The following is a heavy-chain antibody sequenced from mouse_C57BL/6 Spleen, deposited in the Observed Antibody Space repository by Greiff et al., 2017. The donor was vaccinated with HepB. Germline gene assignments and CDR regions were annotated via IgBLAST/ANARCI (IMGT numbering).Heavy chain of an antibody. V-gene: IGHV5-6*02. CDR2: ISSGGSYT. CDR1: GFTFSSYG. D-gene: IGHD4-1*02. CDR3: ASQLGHYYAMDY. J-gene: IGHJ4*01. Sequence: DVKLQESGGDLVKPGGSLKLSCAASGFTFSSYGMSWVRQTPDKRLEWVATISSGGSYTYYPDSVKGRFTISRDNAKNTLYLQMSSLKSEDTAMYYCASQLGHYYAMDYWGQGTSVTVSS.